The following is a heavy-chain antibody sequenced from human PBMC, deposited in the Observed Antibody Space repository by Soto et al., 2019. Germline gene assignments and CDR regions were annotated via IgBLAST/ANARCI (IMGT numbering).Heavy chain of an antibody. V-gene: IGHV1-69*13. CDR2: IIPIFGTA. CDR3: ASNLYYYDSSGPDWSNAFDI. Sequence: ASVKVSCKASGGTFSSYAISWVRQAPGQGLEWMGGIIPIFGTANYAQKFQGRVTITADESTSTAYMELSSLRSEDTAVYYCASNLYYYDSSGPDWSNAFDIWGQGTMVTVSS. D-gene: IGHD3-22*01. CDR1: GGTFSSYA. J-gene: IGHJ3*02.